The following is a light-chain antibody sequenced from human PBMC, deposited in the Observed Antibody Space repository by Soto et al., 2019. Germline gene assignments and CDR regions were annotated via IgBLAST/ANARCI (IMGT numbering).Light chain of an antibody. Sequence: DIVLTQSPGTVSFSTGERASLSCRASQSVSSGHLAWYQQKPGQAPRLLIYGASNRATGIPDRFSGSGSGTDFTLTISRLEPEDFAVYYCQQYGSSPRTFGQGTKVDI. J-gene: IGKJ1*01. V-gene: IGKV3-20*01. CDR3: QQYGSSPRT. CDR2: GAS. CDR1: QSVSSGH.